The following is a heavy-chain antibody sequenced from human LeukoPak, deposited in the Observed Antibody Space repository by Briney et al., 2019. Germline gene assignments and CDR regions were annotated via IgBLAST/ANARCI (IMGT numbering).Heavy chain of an antibody. D-gene: IGHD6-13*01. CDR2: ISHSGST. J-gene: IGHJ4*02. CDR1: GGSFSGYY. V-gene: IGHV4-34*01. CDR3: ARGVISSSQDGVSDY. Sequence: KPSETLSLTCAVYGGSFSGYYWSWIRQPPGKGLEWIGEISHSGSTNYNPSLKSRVTISVDTSKNQFSLKLSSVTAADTAVYYCARGVISSSQDGVSDYWGQGTLVTVSS.